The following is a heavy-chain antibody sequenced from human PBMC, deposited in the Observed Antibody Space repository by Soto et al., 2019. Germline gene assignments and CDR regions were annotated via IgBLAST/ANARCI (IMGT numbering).Heavy chain of an antibody. D-gene: IGHD2-21*02. Sequence: SETLSLTCTVSGGSISSGDYYWSWIRQPPGKGLEWIGYIYYSGSTYYNPSLKSRVTISVDTSKNQFSLRLSSVTAADTAVYYCARGGRVVVTANRAFDIWGQGTMVTVSS. V-gene: IGHV4-30-4*01. J-gene: IGHJ3*02. CDR3: ARGGRVVVTANRAFDI. CDR1: GGSISSGDYY. CDR2: IYYSGST.